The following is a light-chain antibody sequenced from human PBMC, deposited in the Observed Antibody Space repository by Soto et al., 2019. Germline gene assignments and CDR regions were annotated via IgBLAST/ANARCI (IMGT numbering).Light chain of an antibody. Sequence: EIVLTQSPGTLSLSPGERATLSCRASRDISRSFLAWYQQKLGQAPRLLIYDASRRATGIPDRFSGSGSGTDFTLTISRREPEDFAVYYCQQYGSATITFGQGTRLEI. CDR3: QQYGSATIT. J-gene: IGKJ5*01. V-gene: IGKV3-20*01. CDR2: DAS. CDR1: RDISRSF.